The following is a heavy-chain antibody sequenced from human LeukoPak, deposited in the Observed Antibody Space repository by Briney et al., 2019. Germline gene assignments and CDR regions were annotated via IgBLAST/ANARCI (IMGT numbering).Heavy chain of an antibody. D-gene: IGHD6-13*01. V-gene: IGHV1-2*02. Sequence: GASVKVSFKASGYTFTAYYMHWVRQAPGQGPEWMGWINPSSGGTDYAQKFQGRVTMTRDTSISTAYMELSSLTSDDTAVYYCARDGIYSRNFDAFDIWGQGTMVTVSS. CDR1: GYTFTAYY. CDR3: ARDGIYSRNFDAFDI. CDR2: INPSSGGT. J-gene: IGHJ3*02.